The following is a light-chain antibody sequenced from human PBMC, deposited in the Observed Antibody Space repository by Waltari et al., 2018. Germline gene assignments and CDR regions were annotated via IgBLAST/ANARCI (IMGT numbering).Light chain of an antibody. Sequence: DIQMTQSPSSLSASVGDRVTITCRASQSIDIYLNWYQQKPEKAPKLLIYAASSLQSGVPSRFSGSGSGTEFSLTGSSLRPEDFATYYCQQTYRTPPTFGQGTKVEIK. CDR1: QSIDIY. CDR3: QQTYRTPPT. CDR2: AAS. V-gene: IGKV1-39*01. J-gene: IGKJ1*01.